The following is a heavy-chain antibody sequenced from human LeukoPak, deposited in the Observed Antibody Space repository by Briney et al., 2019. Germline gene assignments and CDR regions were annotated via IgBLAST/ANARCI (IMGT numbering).Heavy chain of an antibody. CDR3: AADGLEIFGVVMGV. V-gene: IGHV1-58*01. D-gene: IGHD3-3*01. CDR1: GFTFTSSA. J-gene: IGHJ6*04. Sequence: ASVKVSCKASGFTFTSSAVQWVRQARGQRLEWIGWIVVGSGNTNYAQKFQERVTITRDMSTSTAYMELSSLRSEDTAVYYCAADGLEIFGVVMGVWGKGTTVTVSS. CDR2: IVVGSGNT.